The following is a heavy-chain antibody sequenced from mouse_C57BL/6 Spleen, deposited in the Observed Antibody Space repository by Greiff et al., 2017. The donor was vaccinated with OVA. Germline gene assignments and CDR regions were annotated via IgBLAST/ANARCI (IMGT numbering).Heavy chain of an antibody. D-gene: IGHD1-1*01. CDR1: GYTFTSYW. CDR2: IHPNSGST. V-gene: IGHV1-64*01. J-gene: IGHJ2*01. Sequence: VQLQQPGAELVKPGASVKLSCKASGYTFTSYWMHWVKQRPGQGLEWIGMIHPNSGSTNYNEKFKSKATLTVDKSTSTDYMQLSSLTSEDSAVYYCARSRDYGSSYGYWGQGTTLTVSS. CDR3: ARSRDYGSSYGY.